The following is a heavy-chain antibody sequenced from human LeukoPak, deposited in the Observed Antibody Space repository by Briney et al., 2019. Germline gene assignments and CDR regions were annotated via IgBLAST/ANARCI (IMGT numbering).Heavy chain of an antibody. D-gene: IGHD3-10*01. J-gene: IGHJ4*02. Sequence: SETLSLTCAVYGGSFSGYYWSWIRQPPGKGLEWIGEINHSGSTNYNPSLKSRVTISVDTSKNQFSLKLSSVTAADTAVYYCARDSGELKYWGQGTLVTVSS. CDR2: INHSGST. CDR1: GGSFSGYY. CDR3: ARDSGELKY. V-gene: IGHV4-34*01.